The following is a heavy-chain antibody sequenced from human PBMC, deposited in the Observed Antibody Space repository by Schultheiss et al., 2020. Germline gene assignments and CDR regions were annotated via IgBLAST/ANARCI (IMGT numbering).Heavy chain of an antibody. V-gene: IGHV3-21*01. CDR3: ARDARVTGTTWYFDY. Sequence: GGSLRLSCAASGFTFSSYGMSWVRQAPGKGLEWVSSISSSSSTIYYADSVKGRFTISRDNSKNTLYLQMNSLRAEDTAVYYCARDARVTGTTWYFDYWGQGTLVTVSS. J-gene: IGHJ4*02. D-gene: IGHD1-7*01. CDR1: GFTFSSYG. CDR2: ISSSSSTI.